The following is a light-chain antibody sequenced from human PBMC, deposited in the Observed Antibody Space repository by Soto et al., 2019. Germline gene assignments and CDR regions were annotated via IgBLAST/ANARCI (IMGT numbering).Light chain of an antibody. V-gene: IGLV2-14*03. CDR3: TSYTPTAPDV. Sequence: QSALTQPASMSGSPGQSITISCTGTSSDVGAFNRVCWYQQHPGKAPRLIIFDVSSRRSGISDRFSGSKSGNTASLPISGLQAEDEADYYCTSYTPTAPDVFGTGTKVTVL. CDR2: DVS. J-gene: IGLJ1*01. CDR1: SSDVGAFNR.